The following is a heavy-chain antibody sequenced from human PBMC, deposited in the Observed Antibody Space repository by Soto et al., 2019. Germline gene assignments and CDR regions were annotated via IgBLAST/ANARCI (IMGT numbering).Heavy chain of an antibody. V-gene: IGHV4-4*02. CDR3: VRSVPAATWAYNGMDV. J-gene: IGHJ6*02. CDR2: IYHSGTF. D-gene: IGHD2-15*01. CDR1: GDSVESSSC. Sequence: QVRLKESGPGLVKPSGTLSLTCAVSGDSVESSSCWSWVRQAPGKGLEWIGEIYHSGTFNYNPSLASRVSVSVDKSTNQFSLNLNSVTAADTAVYYCVRSVPAATWAYNGMDVWGQGTTVTVSS.